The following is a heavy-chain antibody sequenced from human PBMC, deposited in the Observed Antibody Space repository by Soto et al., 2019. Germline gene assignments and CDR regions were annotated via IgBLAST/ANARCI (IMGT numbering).Heavy chain of an antibody. Sequence: GGSLRLSCAASGFTLSDYYMSWIRQAPGKGLEWVSYISSSGTTIYYTDSVKGRFTVSRDNAKNSLYLQMNSLRVDDTAVYYCARVPGSGSDYWGQGTLVTVSS. CDR1: GFTLSDYY. V-gene: IGHV3-11*01. J-gene: IGHJ4*02. D-gene: IGHD3-10*01. CDR3: ARVPGSGSDY. CDR2: ISSSGTTI.